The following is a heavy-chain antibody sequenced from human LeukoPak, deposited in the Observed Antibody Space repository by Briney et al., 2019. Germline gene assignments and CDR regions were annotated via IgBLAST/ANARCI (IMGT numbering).Heavy chain of an antibody. J-gene: IGHJ4*02. CDR3: ARVRYYDSSGLYYFDY. CDR2: ISSNGGST. CDR1: GFTFSSFG. Sequence: GGSLRLSCTASGFTFSSFGMHWVRQAPGKGLEYVSAISSNGGSTYYANSVKGRFTISRDNSKNTLYLQMGSLRAEDMAVYYCARVRYYDSSGLYYFDYWGQGTLVTVSS. V-gene: IGHV3-64*01. D-gene: IGHD3-22*01.